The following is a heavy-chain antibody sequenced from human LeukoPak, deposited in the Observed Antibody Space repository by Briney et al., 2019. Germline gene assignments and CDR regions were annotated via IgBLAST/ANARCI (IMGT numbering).Heavy chain of an antibody. Sequence: ASVKVSCKASGGTFSSYAISWVRQAPGQGLEWMGWIIPIFGTANYAQKFQGRVTITADKSTSTAYMELNSLRSEDTAVYYCAREYYDSSGYYGNYYFDYWGQGTLVTVSS. V-gene: IGHV1-69*06. D-gene: IGHD3-22*01. J-gene: IGHJ4*02. CDR3: AREYYDSSGYYGNYYFDY. CDR1: GGTFSSYA. CDR2: IIPIFGTA.